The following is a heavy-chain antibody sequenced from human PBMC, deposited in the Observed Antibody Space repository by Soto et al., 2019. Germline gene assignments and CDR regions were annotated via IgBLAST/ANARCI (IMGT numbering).Heavy chain of an antibody. V-gene: IGHV1-18*01. D-gene: IGHD3-22*01. CDR2: ISAYNGNT. Sequence: ASVKVSCKASGYTFTSYGISWVRQAPGQGLEWMGWISAYNGNTNYAQKLQGRVTMTTGTSTSTAYMELRSLRSDDTAVYYCARGLDYYDSSGYPNWLDPWGQGTLVTVSS. CDR1: GYTFTSYG. CDR3: ARGLDYYDSSGYPNWLDP. J-gene: IGHJ5*02.